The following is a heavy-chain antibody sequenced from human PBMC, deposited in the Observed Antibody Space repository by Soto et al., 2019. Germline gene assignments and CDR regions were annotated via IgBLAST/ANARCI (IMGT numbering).Heavy chain of an antibody. Sequence: QVQLVQSGAEVKKPGSSVKVSCKASGGTFSSYTISWVRQAPGQGLEWMGRIIPILGIANYAQKFQGRVTITADKSTSSAYMELSSLRSEDTAVYYCARDPSAGDSAGYWGQGTLVTVSS. CDR3: ARDPSAGDSAGY. CDR1: GGTFSSYT. J-gene: IGHJ4*02. D-gene: IGHD2-21*01. CDR2: IIPILGIA. V-gene: IGHV1-69*08.